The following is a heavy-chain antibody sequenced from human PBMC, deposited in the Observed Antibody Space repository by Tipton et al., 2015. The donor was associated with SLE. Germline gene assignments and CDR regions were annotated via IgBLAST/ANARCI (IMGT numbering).Heavy chain of an antibody. CDR1: EYTFYTHW. CDR2: IYPRDSDT. CDR3: AVHYEPAADFDF. D-gene: IGHD6-13*01. V-gene: IGHV5-51*03. J-gene: IGHJ4*02. Sequence: VQLVQSGAEVKKPGEFLKISCKGPEYTFYTHWISWVRQVPGKGLEWMGAIYPRDSDTRYSPTFQGQVTISADKSISAAYLQWSSLKASDTAMYFCAVHYEPAADFDFWGQGTLVTVSS.